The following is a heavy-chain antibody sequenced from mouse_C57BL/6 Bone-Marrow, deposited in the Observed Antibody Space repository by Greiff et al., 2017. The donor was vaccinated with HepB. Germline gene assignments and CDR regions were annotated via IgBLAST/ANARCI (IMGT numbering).Heavy chain of an antibody. CDR2: ISDGGSYT. D-gene: IGHD1-1*01. CDR1: GFTFSSYA. J-gene: IGHJ4*01. V-gene: IGHV5-4*01. Sequence: EVQVVESGGGLVKPGGSLKLSCAASGFTFSSYAMSWVRQTPEKRLEWVATISDGGSYTYYPDNVKGRFTISRDNAKNNLYLQMSHLKSEDTAMYYCARGTTVDYYAMDYWGQGTSVTVSS. CDR3: ARGTTVDYYAMDY.